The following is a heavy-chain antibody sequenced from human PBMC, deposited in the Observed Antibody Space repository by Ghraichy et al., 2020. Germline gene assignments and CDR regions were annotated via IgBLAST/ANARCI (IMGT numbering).Heavy chain of an antibody. J-gene: IGHJ4*02. D-gene: IGHD3-22*01. CDR1: GFTFSSNW. Sequence: GGSLRLSCAASGFTFSSNWMHWVRRAPGKGLVWVSRINTDGSSTSYADSVKGRFTISRDNAKNTLYIQMTSLRAEDTAVYYCVRDAFQYSDLGGSRFDYWGQGSLVTVSS. CDR2: INTDGSST. CDR3: VRDAFQYSDLGGSRFDY. V-gene: IGHV3-74*01.